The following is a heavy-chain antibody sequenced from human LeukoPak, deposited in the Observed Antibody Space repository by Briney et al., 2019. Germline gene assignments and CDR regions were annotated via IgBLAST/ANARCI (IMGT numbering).Heavy chain of an antibody. Sequence: ASVKVSCKASGYTFAKYAIHWVRQAPGQGLEWMGWISAYNGNTNYAQKLQGRVTMTTDTSTSTAYMELRSLRSDDTAVYYCAREISPTFWSGYYTYYYYGMDVWGQGTTVTVSS. CDR2: ISAYNGNT. V-gene: IGHV1-18*04. J-gene: IGHJ6*02. D-gene: IGHD3-3*01. CDR1: GYTFAKYA. CDR3: AREISPTFWSGYYTYYYYGMDV.